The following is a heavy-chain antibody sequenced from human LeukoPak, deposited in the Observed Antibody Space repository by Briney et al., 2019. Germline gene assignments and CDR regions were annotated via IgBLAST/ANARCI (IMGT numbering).Heavy chain of an antibody. CDR2: ISSSSSTI. V-gene: IGHV3-48*01. CDR3: ARALWFGETFPAY. Sequence: GGPLRLSCAASGLTIRSYSRNWFRQPPGKGLHWFSYISSSSSTIYYADSVKGRFTISRDNAKNSLYLQMNSLRAEDTAVYYCARALWFGETFPAYWGQGTLVTVSS. CDR1: GLTIRSYS. D-gene: IGHD3-10*01. J-gene: IGHJ4*02.